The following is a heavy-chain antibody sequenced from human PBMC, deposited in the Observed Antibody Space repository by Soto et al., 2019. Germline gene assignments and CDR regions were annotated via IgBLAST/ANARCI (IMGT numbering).Heavy chain of an antibody. D-gene: IGHD3-10*01. CDR1: GDSISTYY. Sequence: QVQLQESGPGLVKPSETLSLTCTVSGDSISTYYWSWIRQPPGKGLEWIGYIYYSGSTNYSPSLKSRVTISVATSKNQFSLKLSSVTAADTAVYYCARSELIWFGEGPFDYWGQGTLVTVSS. CDR3: ARSELIWFGEGPFDY. J-gene: IGHJ4*02. V-gene: IGHV4-59*08. CDR2: IYYSGST.